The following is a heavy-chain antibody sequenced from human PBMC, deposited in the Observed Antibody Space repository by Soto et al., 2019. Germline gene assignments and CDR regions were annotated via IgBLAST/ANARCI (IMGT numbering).Heavy chain of an antibody. J-gene: IGHJ5*02. CDR1: GGSISSGGYY. CDR3: ARDSAGDAELERQGTNWFDP. Sequence: SETLSLTCTVSGGSISSGGYYWSWIRQHPGKGLEWIGYIYYSGSTYYNPSLKSRVTISVDTSKNQFSLRLSSVTAAETAVYYCARDSAGDAELERQGTNWFDPWGQGTLVTVSS. CDR2: IYYSGST. V-gene: IGHV4-31*03. D-gene: IGHD1-1*01.